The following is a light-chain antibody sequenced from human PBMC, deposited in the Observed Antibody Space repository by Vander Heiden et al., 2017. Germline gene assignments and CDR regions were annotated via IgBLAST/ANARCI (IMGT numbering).Light chain of an antibody. V-gene: IGKV1-39*01. CDR3: QQSYSIPIT. Sequence: DIQMTQSPSSLSASVGDRVTITCRASQSISSYLNWYQQKPGKALKVLIYAASSLQSGVPSRFSGSGSGTDFTLTISSLQPEDFATYYCQQSYSIPITFGQGTRLEIK. CDR2: AAS. J-gene: IGKJ5*01. CDR1: QSISSY.